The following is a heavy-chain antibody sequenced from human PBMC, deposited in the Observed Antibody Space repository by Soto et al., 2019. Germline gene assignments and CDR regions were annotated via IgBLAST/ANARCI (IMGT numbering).Heavy chain of an antibody. CDR2: ISYDGSNK. CDR3: ARDMGDYDILPGYWGYYYYYGLEV. Sequence: GGSLRLSCAASGFTFSSYAMHWVRQAPGKGLEWVAVISYDGSNKYYADSVKGRFTISRDNSNNTLYRQMNSLRAEDTAAYYCARDMGDYDILPGYWGYYYYYGLEVWCPGTMVTVSS. D-gene: IGHD3-9*01. J-gene: IGHJ6*02. V-gene: IGHV3-30-3*01. CDR1: GFTFSSYA.